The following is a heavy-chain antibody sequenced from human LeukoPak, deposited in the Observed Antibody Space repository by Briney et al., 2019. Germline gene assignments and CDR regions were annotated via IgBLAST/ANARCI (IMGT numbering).Heavy chain of an antibody. CDR2: ISYDGSNK. D-gene: IGHD6-13*01. V-gene: IGHV3-30*03. CDR1: GFTFSSYG. CDR3: ARDRLGSRDFDY. Sequence: GGSLRLSCAASGFTFSSYGMHWVRQAPGKGLEWVAVISYDGSNKYYADSVKGRFTISRDNSKNTLYLQMNSLRVEDTAVYYCARDRLGSRDFDYWGQGTLVTVSS. J-gene: IGHJ4*02.